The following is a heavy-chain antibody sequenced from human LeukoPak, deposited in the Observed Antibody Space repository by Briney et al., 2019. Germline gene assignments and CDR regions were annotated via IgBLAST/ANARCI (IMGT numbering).Heavy chain of an antibody. Sequence: ASVKVSCKASGGTFSSYAISWVRQAPGQGLEWMGGIIPIFGTANYAQKFQGRVTITADKSTSTAYMELSSLRSEDTAVYYCARGITYYYDSSGYYSDAFDIWGQGTMVTVSS. J-gene: IGHJ3*02. CDR2: IIPIFGTA. CDR1: GGTFSSYA. CDR3: ARGITYYYDSSGYYSDAFDI. D-gene: IGHD3-22*01. V-gene: IGHV1-69*06.